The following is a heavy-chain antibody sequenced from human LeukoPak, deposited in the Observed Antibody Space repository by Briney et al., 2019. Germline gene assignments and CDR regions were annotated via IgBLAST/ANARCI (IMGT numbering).Heavy chain of an antibody. V-gene: IGHV3-20*04. CDR3: ARVYYDFWSGAQALFDY. J-gene: IGHJ4*02. CDR2: INWNGGST. D-gene: IGHD3-3*01. CDR1: GFTFDDYG. Sequence: GGSLRLSCAASGFTFDDYGMSWVRQAPGKGLEWVSGINWNGGSTGYADSVKGRFTISRDNAKNSLYLQMNSLRAKDTALYYCARVYYDFWSGAQALFDYWGQGTLVTVSS.